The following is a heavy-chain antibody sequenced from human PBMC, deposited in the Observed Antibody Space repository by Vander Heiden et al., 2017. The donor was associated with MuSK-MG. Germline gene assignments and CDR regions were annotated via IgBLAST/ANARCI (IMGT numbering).Heavy chain of an antibody. CDR2: INHSGST. CDR1: GGSSRGYY. V-gene: IGHV4-34*01. J-gene: IGHJ3*02. CDR3: ASRHGDAFDI. Sequence: QVQLQQWGAGLLKPSETLSLTCAVYGGSSRGYYWSWVRQPPGKGLEWIGEINHSGSTNYNPSLKSRVTISVDTSKNQFSLKLSSVTAADTAVYYCASRHGDAFDIWGQGTMVTVSS.